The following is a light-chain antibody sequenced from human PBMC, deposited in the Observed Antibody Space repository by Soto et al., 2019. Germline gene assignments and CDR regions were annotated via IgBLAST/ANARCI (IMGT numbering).Light chain of an antibody. J-gene: IGLJ1*01. CDR1: SSNIGKYY. CDR3: AAWDGGLTTEGG. CDR2: DNT. V-gene: IGLV1-51*01. Sequence: QSVLSQPPSVSAAPGQRVTISCSGSSSNIGKYYVSWYQQVPGTAPTLLIYDNTQRPSGIPDRFSGSKSGTSATLAITGLQSGGEADYYCAAWDGGLTTEGGLGTGIKVTVL.